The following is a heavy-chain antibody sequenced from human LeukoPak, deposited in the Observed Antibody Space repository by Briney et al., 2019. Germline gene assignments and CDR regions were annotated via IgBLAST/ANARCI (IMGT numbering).Heavy chain of an antibody. J-gene: IGHJ5*02. V-gene: IGHV3-21*01. D-gene: IGHD2-15*01. CDR2: ISDSGTYI. Sequence: GGSLRLSCAASGFTFSGYSMNWVRQAPGKGLEWVSSISDSGTYIYYADSVKGRFTISRDNAKNSLYLQMNSLRAEDTAVYYCARDPQGYCSGGSCYSYWFDPWGQGTLVTVSS. CDR3: ARDPQGYCSGGSCYSYWFDP. CDR1: GFTFSGYS.